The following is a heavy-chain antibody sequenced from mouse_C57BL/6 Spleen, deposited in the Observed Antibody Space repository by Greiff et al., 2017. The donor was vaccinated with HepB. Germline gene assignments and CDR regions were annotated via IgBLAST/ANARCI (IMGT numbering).Heavy chain of an antibody. CDR2: INPNYGTT. CDR1: GYSFTDYN. CDR3: ARVKYGSSYYYAMDY. Sequence: EVQGVESGPELVKPGASVKISCKASGYSFTDYNMNWVKQSNGKSLEWIGVINPNYGTTSYNQKFKGKATLTVDQSSSTAYMQLNSLTSEDSAVYYCARVKYGSSYYYAMDYWGQGTSVTVSS. D-gene: IGHD1-1*01. J-gene: IGHJ4*01. V-gene: IGHV1-39*01.